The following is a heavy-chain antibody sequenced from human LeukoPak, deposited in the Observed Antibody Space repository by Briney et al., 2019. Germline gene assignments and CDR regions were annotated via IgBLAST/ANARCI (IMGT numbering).Heavy chain of an antibody. Sequence: ASVKVSCKASGYTFTSYDINWVRQATGQGLEWMGWMNPNSGNTGYAQKFQGRVTMTTDTSTSTAYMELRSLRSDDTAVYYCARDDRERSSTVDYWGQGTLVTVSS. D-gene: IGHD1-1*01. CDR2: MNPNSGNT. V-gene: IGHV1-8*01. J-gene: IGHJ4*02. CDR1: GYTFTSYD. CDR3: ARDDRERSSTVDY.